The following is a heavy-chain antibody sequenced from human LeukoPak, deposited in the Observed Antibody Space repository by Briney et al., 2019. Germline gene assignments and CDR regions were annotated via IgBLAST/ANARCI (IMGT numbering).Heavy chain of an antibody. CDR2: IYYSGST. Sequence: SETLSLTCTVSGGSISSGGYYWSWIRQHPGKGLEWIGYIYYSGSTYYNPSLKSRVTISVDTSKNQFSLKLSSATAADTAVYYCARDSRDYQGYYYYYGMDVWGQGTTVTVSS. CDR3: ARDSRDYQGYYYYYGMDV. D-gene: IGHD4-17*01. CDR1: GGSISSGGYY. J-gene: IGHJ6*02. V-gene: IGHV4-31*03.